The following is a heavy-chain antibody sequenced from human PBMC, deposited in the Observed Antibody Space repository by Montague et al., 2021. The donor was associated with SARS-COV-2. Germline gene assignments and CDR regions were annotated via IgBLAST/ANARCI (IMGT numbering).Heavy chain of an antibody. CDR2: IYYSGST. V-gene: IGHV4-39*01. CDR1: GGSISSSSYY. Sequence: SETLSLTCTVSGGSISSSSYYWGWIRQPPGKGLEGIGSIYYSGSTYYNPSLKSRVTISVDTSKNQFSLKRSSVTAADTAVYYCARRSYDILTGYSIPNWFDLWGQGTLVTVSS. D-gene: IGHD3-9*01. CDR3: ARRSYDILTGYSIPNWFDL. J-gene: IGHJ5*02.